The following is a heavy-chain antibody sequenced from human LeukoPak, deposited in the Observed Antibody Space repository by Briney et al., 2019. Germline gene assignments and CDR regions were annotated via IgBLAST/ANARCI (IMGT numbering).Heavy chain of an antibody. CDR2: ISYDGSNK. Sequence: GRSLRLSCAASGFTFSSYGMHWVRQAPGKGLEWVAVISYDGSNKYYVDSVKGRFTISRDNSKNTLYLQMNSLRAEDTAVYYCARSLPKLRNYYYGMDVWGQGTTVTVSS. J-gene: IGHJ6*02. V-gene: IGHV3-30*03. CDR3: ARSLPKLRNYYYGMDV. CDR1: GFTFSSYG. D-gene: IGHD4-23*01.